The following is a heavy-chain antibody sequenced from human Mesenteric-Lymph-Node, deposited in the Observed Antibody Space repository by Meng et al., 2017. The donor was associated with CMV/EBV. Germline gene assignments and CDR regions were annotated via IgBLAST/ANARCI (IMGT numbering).Heavy chain of an antibody. D-gene: IGHD1-26*01. V-gene: IGHV3-23*01. CDR2: ISGNGDTR. CDR1: GFSFSSFA. CDR3: VQGSHKLNY. Sequence: GGSLRLSCAASGFSFSSFAMSWVRQAPGKGLDWVSSISGNGDTRYYADAVRGRFTISRDNLRSTLYLQLNSLRTEDSALYFCVQGSHKLNYWGQGTLVTVSS. J-gene: IGHJ4*02.